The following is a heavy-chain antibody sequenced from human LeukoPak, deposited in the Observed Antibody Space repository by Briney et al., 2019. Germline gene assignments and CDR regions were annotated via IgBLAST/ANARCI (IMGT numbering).Heavy chain of an antibody. V-gene: IGHV4-34*01. Sequence: PSETLSLTCAVYGGSFSGYYWSWIRQPPGKGLEWIGEINHSGSTNYNPSLKSRVTISVDTSKNQFSLKLSSVTAADTAVYYCARGLRAPHRGVIVITPYNWFDPRGQGTLVTVSS. J-gene: IGHJ5*02. CDR3: ARGLRAPHRGVIVITPYNWFDP. CDR2: INHSGST. CDR1: GGSFSGYY. D-gene: IGHD3-16*02.